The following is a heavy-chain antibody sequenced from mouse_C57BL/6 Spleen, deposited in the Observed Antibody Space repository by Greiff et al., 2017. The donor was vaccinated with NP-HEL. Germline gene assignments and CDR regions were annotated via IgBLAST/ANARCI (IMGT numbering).Heavy chain of an antibody. CDR1: GYTFTEYT. CDR3: AIHSLYDLYALDY. V-gene: IGHV1-62-2*01. J-gene: IGHJ4*01. CDR2: IYPGSGST. D-gene: IGHD1-1*01. Sequence: QVQLKESGAELVKPGASVKLSCKASGYTFTEYTIHWVKQRTGQGLEWIGWIYPGSGSTKYNEKFKDKATLTADKSSSTVYMELSRMTSEDSAVDFCAIHSLYDLYALDYWGQGTSVTVSS.